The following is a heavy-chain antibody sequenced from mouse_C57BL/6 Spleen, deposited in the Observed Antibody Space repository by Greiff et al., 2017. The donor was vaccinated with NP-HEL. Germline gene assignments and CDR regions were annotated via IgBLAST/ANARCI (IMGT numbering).Heavy chain of an antibody. J-gene: IGHJ4*01. D-gene: IGHD4-1*02. Sequence: DVQLVESGGGLVKPGGSLKLSCAASGFTFSSYAMSWVRQTPEKRLEWVATISDGGSYTYYPDNVKGRFTISRDNAKNNLYLQMSHLKSEDTAMYYCARHQALNWDDYAMDYWGQGTSVTVSS. CDR3: ARHQALNWDDYAMDY. CDR1: GFTFSSYA. V-gene: IGHV5-4*01. CDR2: ISDGGSYT.